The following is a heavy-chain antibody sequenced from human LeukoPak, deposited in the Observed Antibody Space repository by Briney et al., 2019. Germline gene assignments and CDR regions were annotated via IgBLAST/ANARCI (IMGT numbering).Heavy chain of an antibody. Sequence: PSETLSLTCAVYGGSFSGYYWSWIRQPPGKGLEWIGEINHSGSINYNPSLKSRVTISVDTSKNQFSLKLSSVTAADTAVYYCARGATYYDFWSGYLTHWGQGTLVTVSS. V-gene: IGHV4-34*01. CDR3: ARGATYYDFWSGYLTH. J-gene: IGHJ4*02. CDR1: GGSFSGYY. CDR2: INHSGSI. D-gene: IGHD3-3*01.